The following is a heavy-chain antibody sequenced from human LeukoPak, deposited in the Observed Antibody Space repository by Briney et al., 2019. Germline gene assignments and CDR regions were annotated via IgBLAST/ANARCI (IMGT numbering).Heavy chain of an antibody. CDR3: ARDQWISGGSCFDY. J-gene: IGHJ4*02. CDR2: ISYDGSDK. V-gene: IGHV3-30*04. D-gene: IGHD2-15*01. CDR1: GFTFSSYA. Sequence: GGSLSLSCAASGFTFSSYAMHWVHQAPGKGLEWVAVISYDGSDKYYAESVKGRFTISRDNAKNSLYLQMNSLRAEDTAVYYCARDQWISGGSCFDYWGQGTLVIVSS.